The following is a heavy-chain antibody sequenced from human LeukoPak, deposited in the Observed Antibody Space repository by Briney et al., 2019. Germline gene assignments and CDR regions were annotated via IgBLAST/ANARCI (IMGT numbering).Heavy chain of an antibody. CDR3: ARGTNRITIFGVVTPNYYYHYMDV. Sequence: SVKVSCKASGGTFSSYAISWVRQAPGQGLEWMGGIIPIFGTANYAQKFQGRVTITADESTSTAYMELSSLRSEDTAVYYCARGTNRITIFGVVTPNYYYHYMDVWGKGTTVTVSS. J-gene: IGHJ6*03. D-gene: IGHD3-3*01. V-gene: IGHV1-69*13. CDR2: IIPIFGTA. CDR1: GGTFSSYA.